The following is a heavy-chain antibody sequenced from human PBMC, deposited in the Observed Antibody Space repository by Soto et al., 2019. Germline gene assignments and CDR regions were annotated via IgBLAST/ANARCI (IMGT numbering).Heavy chain of an antibody. CDR1: GGTFSSYA. CDR3: ATIAAAGTIYWYFDL. CDR2: IIPIFGTA. Sequence: QVQLVQSGAEVKKPGSSVEVSCKASGGTFSSYAISWVRQAPGQGLEWMGGIIPIFGTANYAQKFQGRVTITADESTSTAYMELSSLRSEDTAVYYCATIAAAGTIYWYFDLWGRGTLVTVSS. J-gene: IGHJ2*01. D-gene: IGHD6-13*01. V-gene: IGHV1-69*01.